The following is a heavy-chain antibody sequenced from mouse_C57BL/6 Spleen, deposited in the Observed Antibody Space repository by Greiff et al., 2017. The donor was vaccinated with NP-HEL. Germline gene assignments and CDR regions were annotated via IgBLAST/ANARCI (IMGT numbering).Heavy chain of an antibody. V-gene: IGHV5-17*01. J-gene: IGHJ4*01. CDR3: ARQAAFYAMDY. CDR2: ISSGSSTI. D-gene: IGHD3-2*02. Sequence: EVKVVESGGGLVKPGGSLKLSCAASGFTFSDYGMHWVRQAPEKGLEWVAYISSGSSTIYYVDTVKGRFTISRDNAKNTLFLQMTSLRSEDTAMYYCARQAAFYAMDYWGQGTSVTVSS. CDR1: GFTFSDYG.